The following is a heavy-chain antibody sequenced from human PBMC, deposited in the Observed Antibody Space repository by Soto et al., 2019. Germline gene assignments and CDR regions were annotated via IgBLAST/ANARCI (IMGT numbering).Heavy chain of an antibody. CDR2: NNPADFDT. CDR3: VRHRGYCITTPCYDAFDI. Sequence: PGESLKISCKGSGYSFSSYWIGWVRQMPGKGLEWMGINNPADFDTRYSPSFQGQVTISADKSITTAYLQWSSLKASDTAMYFCVRHRGYCITTPCYDAFDIWGQGTMVT. J-gene: IGHJ3*02. V-gene: IGHV5-51*01. D-gene: IGHD2-2*03. CDR1: GYSFSSYW.